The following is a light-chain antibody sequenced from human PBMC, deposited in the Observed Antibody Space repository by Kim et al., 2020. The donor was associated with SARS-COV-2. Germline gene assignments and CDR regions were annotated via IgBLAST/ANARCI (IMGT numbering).Light chain of an antibody. CDR3: QESYNSPFT. V-gene: IGKV1-39*01. CDR2: AAS. J-gene: IGKJ2*01. Sequence: SASVGDRVTITCRSSQTISIYLNWYQHKPGKAPKLLIFAASTLQSGVPSRFSGSGFGTDFTLTISSLQPEDSATYYCQESYNSPFTFGRGTNLEI. CDR1: QTISIY.